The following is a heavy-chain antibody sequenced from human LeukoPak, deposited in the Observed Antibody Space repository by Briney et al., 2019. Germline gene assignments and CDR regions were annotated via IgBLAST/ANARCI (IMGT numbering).Heavy chain of an antibody. Sequence: ASVKVSCKASGYTFTGYYMHWVRQAPGQGLEWMGWINPNSGGTNYAQKFQGWVTMTRDTSISTAYMELSRLRSDDTAVYYCAREGTERHGMDVWGRGTTVTVSS. CDR1: GYTFTGYY. CDR2: INPNSGGT. CDR3: AREGTERHGMDV. D-gene: IGHD1-1*01. J-gene: IGHJ6*02. V-gene: IGHV1-2*04.